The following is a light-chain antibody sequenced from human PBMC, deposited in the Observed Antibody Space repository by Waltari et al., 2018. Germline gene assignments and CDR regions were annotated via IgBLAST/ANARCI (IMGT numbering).Light chain of an antibody. J-gene: IGKJ4*01. V-gene: IGKV3-15*01. CDR1: QSVATY. CDR3: QQYNNWPLLT. CDR2: GAS. Sequence: EIVMTQSPATLSVFPGERATLSCRASQSVATYLAWYQQKPGLAPRLLIYGASTRPTGIPARFSGGGSGTEFTLTISSLQSEDFAVYYCQQYNNWPLLTFGGGTRVEIK.